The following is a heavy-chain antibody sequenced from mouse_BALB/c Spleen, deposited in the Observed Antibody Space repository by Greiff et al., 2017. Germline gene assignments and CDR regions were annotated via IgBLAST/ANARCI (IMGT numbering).Heavy chain of an antibody. D-gene: IGHD1-1*01. CDR2: INPSTGYT. J-gene: IGHJ3*01. CDR1: GYTFTSYW. V-gene: IGHV1-7*01. Sequence: QVQLKQSGAELAKPGASVKMSCKASGYTFTSYWMHWVKQRPGQGLEWIGYINPSTGYTEYNQKFKDKATLTADKSSSTAYMQLSSLTSEDSAVYYCARSPYGSTYVCAYWGQGTLVTVSA. CDR3: ARSPYGSTYVCAY.